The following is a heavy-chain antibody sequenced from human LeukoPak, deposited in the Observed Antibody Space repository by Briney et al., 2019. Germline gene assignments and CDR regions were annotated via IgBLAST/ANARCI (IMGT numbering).Heavy chain of an antibody. CDR3: ELGGYDCPYLGFDY. Sequence: GGTLRLSCAVSGFTFSSCSKNWVRDAPGKGLELVSSISSSGSYIYYADSVKGRFTISRDNAKNSLYLLMNSLIAEDTPVYYCELGGYDCPYLGFDYWGQGTLVTVSS. V-gene: IGHV3-21*01. J-gene: IGHJ4*02. CDR2: ISSSGSYI. CDR1: GFTFSSCS. D-gene: IGHD3-16*01.